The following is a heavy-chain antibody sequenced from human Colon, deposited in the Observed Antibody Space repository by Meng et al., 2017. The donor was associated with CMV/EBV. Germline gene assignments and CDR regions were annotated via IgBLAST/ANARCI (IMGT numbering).Heavy chain of an antibody. Sequence: QVHLVRSGAEVKEPGATVKVSCKTSGYTFNGYFMHWVRQAPGQGLEWMGWINPVTGDTSYAQKFQVRVTMTRDTSISTAYMELSSLRSDDTAVYYCATFGGDFDYWGQGTLVTVSS. CDR3: ATFGGDFDY. CDR1: GYTFNGYF. D-gene: IGHD3-3*01. J-gene: IGHJ4*02. CDR2: INPVTGDT. V-gene: IGHV1-2*02.